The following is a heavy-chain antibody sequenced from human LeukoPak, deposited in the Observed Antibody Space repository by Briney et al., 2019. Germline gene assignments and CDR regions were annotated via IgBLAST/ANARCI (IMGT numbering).Heavy chain of an antibody. Sequence: GGSLRLSCAASGFTFSLYWMHWVRQTPGKGLVWVSRLNSDGSITTYADSVKGRFTISRDNAKNTLYLQMNSLRAEDTALYYCVREYCGGDCYTDFWGQRTLVTVSS. V-gene: IGHV3-74*01. CDR1: GFTFSLYW. CDR2: LNSDGSIT. D-gene: IGHD2-21*02. J-gene: IGHJ4*02. CDR3: VREYCGGDCYTDF.